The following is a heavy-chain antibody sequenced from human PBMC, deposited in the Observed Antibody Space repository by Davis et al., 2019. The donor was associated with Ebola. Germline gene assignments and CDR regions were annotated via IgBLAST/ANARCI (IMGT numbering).Heavy chain of an antibody. D-gene: IGHD6-13*01. CDR3: ARTLAYRSSWADY. J-gene: IGHJ4*02. CDR1: GGSFSGYY. CDR2: IYYSGSP. V-gene: IGHV4-34*01. Sequence: SETLSLTCADYGGSFSGYYWSWIRQPPGKGLEWIGSIYYSGSPYYNPSLKSRVTISVDTSKNQFSLKLSSVTAADTAVYYCARTLAYRSSWADYWGQGTLVTVSS.